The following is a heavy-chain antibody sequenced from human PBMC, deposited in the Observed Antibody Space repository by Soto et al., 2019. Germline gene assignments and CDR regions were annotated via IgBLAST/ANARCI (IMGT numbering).Heavy chain of an antibody. CDR2: IIPIFGTA. V-gene: IGHV1-69*12. CDR3: ARSHLHQGGVRDAFDI. CDR1: GGTFSSYA. Sequence: QVQLVQSGAEVKKPRSSVKVSCKASGGTFSSYAISWVRQAPGQGLEWMGGIIPIFGTANYAQKFQGRVTITADESTSTAYMELSSLRSEDTAVYYCARSHLHQGGVRDAFDIWGQGTMVTVSS. D-gene: IGHD3-16*01. J-gene: IGHJ3*02.